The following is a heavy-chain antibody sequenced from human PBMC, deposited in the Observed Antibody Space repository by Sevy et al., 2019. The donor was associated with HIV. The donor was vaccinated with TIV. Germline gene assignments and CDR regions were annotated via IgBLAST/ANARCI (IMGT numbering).Heavy chain of an antibody. D-gene: IGHD3-3*01. CDR1: GVTFSSYG. CDR2: ISYDGSKK. Sequence: GGSLRLSCAASGVTFSSYGIHWVRQAPGKGLEWVAVISYDGSKKNHAESMKGRFTISRDNSKNTWYLEMSSLRPEDTAVYYCAHSSGLYGYYYGMDVWGQGTTVTVSS. J-gene: IGHJ6*02. V-gene: IGHV3-30*03. CDR3: AHSSGLYGYYYGMDV.